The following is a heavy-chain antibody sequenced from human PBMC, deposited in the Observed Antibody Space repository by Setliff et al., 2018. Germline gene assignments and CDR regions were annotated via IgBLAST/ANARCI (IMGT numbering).Heavy chain of an antibody. CDR3: ARGPRITIFGVVSPTPDAFDI. D-gene: IGHD3-3*01. V-gene: IGHV1-2*04. Sequence: ASVKVSCKASGYTFTGYYMHWVRQAPGQGLEWMGWINPNSGGTNYAQKFQGWVTMTRDTSISTAYMELSRLRSDDTAVYYCARGPRITIFGVVSPTPDAFDIWGQGTMVTVSS. CDR2: INPNSGGT. CDR1: GYTFTGYY. J-gene: IGHJ3*02.